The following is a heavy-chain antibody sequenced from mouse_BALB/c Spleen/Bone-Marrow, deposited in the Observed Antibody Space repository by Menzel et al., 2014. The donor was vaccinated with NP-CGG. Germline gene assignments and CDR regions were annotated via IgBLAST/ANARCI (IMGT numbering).Heavy chain of an antibody. J-gene: IGHJ3*01. Sequence: VVESGPELVKPGASVKISCKASGYTFTDYYLSWVLQKPGQGLEWIGWIYPGGGNTYYNEKFKGMATLTVDTSSSTAYMQLSSLTSEDTAVYFCARSGYYDYVFPYWGQGTLVTVSA. V-gene: IGHV1-84*02. D-gene: IGHD2-4*01. CDR3: ARSGYYDYVFPY. CDR1: GYTFTDYY. CDR2: IYPGGGNT.